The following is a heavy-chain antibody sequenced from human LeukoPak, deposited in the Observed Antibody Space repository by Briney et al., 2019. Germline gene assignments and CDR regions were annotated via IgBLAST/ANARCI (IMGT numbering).Heavy chain of an antibody. CDR2: IISSSSYI. CDR3: ARAGCSSTSCLDY. J-gene: IGHJ4*02. Sequence: GGSLRLSCAASGFTFSSYSMNWVRQAPGKGLEWVSSIISSSSYIYYADSVKGRFTISRDNAKNSLYLQMNSLRAEDTAVYYCARAGCSSTSCLDYWGQGTLVTVSS. D-gene: IGHD2-2*01. V-gene: IGHV3-21*01. CDR1: GFTFSSYS.